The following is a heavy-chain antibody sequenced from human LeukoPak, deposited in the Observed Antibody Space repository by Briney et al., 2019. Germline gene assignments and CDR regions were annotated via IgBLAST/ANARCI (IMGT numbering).Heavy chain of an antibody. V-gene: IGHV4-59*01. CDR3: AGGGSDGYSYGSFYYMDV. Sequence: PSETLSLTCTVSGGSISSYYWSWIRQPPGKGLEWIGYIYYSGSTNYNPSLKSRVTISVDTSKNQFSLKLSSVTAADTAVYYCAGGGSDGYSYGSFYYMDVWGKGTTVTVSS. D-gene: IGHD5-18*01. J-gene: IGHJ6*03. CDR2: IYYSGST. CDR1: GGSISSYY.